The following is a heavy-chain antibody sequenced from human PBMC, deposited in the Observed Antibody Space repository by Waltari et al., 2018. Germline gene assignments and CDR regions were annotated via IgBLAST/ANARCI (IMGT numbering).Heavy chain of an antibody. CDR2: ISAYNGNT. V-gene: IGHV1-18*01. J-gene: IGHJ6*02. CDR1: GYTFTSYG. Sequence: QVQLVQSGAEVKKPGASVKVSCKASGYTFTSYGISWVRQAPGQGLEWMGWISAYNGNTNYAQKLQGRVTMTTDTSTSTAYMELRSLRSDDTAVYYCARAMITFGGVIVNYYYYGMDVWGQGTTVTVSS. D-gene: IGHD3-16*02. CDR3: ARAMITFGGVIVNYYYYGMDV.